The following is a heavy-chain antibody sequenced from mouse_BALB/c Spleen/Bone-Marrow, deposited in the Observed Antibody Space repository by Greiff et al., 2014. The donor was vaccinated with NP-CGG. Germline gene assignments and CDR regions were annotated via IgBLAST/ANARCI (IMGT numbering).Heavy chain of an antibody. Sequence: VQLQESGAELVRPGTSVKVSCKASGYAFTNYLMEWVKQRPGQGLEWIGVINPGSGGTNYNEKFKGKATLTADKSSSTAYMQLSSLTSDDSAVYFCARELLYGNYSDYWGQGTTLTVSS. CDR2: INPGSGGT. V-gene: IGHV1-54*01. CDR3: ARELLYGNYSDY. CDR1: GYAFTNYL. D-gene: IGHD2-1*01. J-gene: IGHJ2*01.